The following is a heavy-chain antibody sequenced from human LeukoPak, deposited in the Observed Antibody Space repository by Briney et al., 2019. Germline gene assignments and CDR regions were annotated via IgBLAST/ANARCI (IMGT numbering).Heavy chain of an antibody. CDR2: INPNSGGT. CDR3: ARDKREGDPPGY. V-gene: IGHV1-2*02. D-gene: IGHD3-10*01. CDR1: GGTFSSYA. Sequence: ASVKVSCKASGGTFSSYAISWVRQAPGQGLEWMGWINPNSGGTNYAQKFQGRVTMTRDTSISTAYMELSRLRSDDTAVYYCARDKREGDPPGYWDQGTLVTVSS. J-gene: IGHJ4*02.